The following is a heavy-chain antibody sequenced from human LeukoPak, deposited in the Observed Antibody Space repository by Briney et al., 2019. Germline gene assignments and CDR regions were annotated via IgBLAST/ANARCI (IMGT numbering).Heavy chain of an antibody. J-gene: IGHJ6*02. V-gene: IGHV3-21*01. CDR2: ISSSSYI. D-gene: IGHD2-2*01. CDR3: AREPGYCSSTSCYYYGMDV. CDR1: GFTFSSYS. Sequence: GGSLRLSCAASGFTFSSYSMNWVRQAPGKGLEWVSSISSSSYIYYADSVKGRFTISRDNAKNSLYLQMNSLRAEDTAVYYCAREPGYCSSTSCYYYGMDVWGQGTTVTVSS.